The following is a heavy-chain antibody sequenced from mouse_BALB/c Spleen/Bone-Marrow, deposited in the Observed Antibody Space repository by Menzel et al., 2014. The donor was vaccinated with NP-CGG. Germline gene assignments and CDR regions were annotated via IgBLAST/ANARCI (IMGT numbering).Heavy chain of an antibody. D-gene: IGHD2-4*01. CDR2: IWGDGST. V-gene: IGHV2-6-7*01. Sequence: QVQLKESGPGLVAPSQSLSITCTVSGFSLTGYGVSWVRQPPGKGLEWLGMIWGDGSTDYNSALKSRLSISKDNSKSQVFLKVNSLQTEDTARYYCARDSFLITRALDYWGQGTSVPVSS. J-gene: IGHJ4*01. CDR3: ARDSFLITRALDY. CDR1: GFSLTGYG.